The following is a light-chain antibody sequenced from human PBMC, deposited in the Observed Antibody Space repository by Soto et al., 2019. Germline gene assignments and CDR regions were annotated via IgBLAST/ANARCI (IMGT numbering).Light chain of an antibody. V-gene: IGKV1-33*01. CDR3: QQHHDFPYT. Sequence: DIQMTQSPSSLSASVGDRVTITRQASQDIQNYINWYQHTPGKAPKLLIFDASNLQPGVASRFSGRASGTDFFLTISSLHPEDFATYFCQQHHDFPYTFGQGTKVDIK. J-gene: IGKJ2*01. CDR2: DAS. CDR1: QDIQNY.